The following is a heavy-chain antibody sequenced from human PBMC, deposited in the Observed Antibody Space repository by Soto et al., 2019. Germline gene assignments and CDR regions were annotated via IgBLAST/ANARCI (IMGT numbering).Heavy chain of an antibody. CDR2: IYYSGST. CDR1: GVSISSGGYY. D-gene: IGHD3-10*01. CDR3: AREPVI. V-gene: IGHV4-31*03. J-gene: IGHJ4*02. Sequence: QVQLQESGPGLVKPSQTLSLTCTVSGVSISSGGYYWSWIRQHPGKGLEWIGYIYYSGSTSYNPSLKGRVTITVVTSKNHCSLKLSSVTAADTTVYYCAREPVIWGQGTLVTVPS.